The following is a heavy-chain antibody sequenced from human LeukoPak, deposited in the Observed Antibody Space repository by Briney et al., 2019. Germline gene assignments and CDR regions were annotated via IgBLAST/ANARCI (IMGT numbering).Heavy chain of an antibody. CDR3: ARDFRAAMVSDWFDP. Sequence: GASVKASCKASAYTFTGYYMHWVRQAPGQGLEWMGWINPNSGGTNYAQKFQGRVTMTRDTSISTAYMELSRLRSDDTAVYYCARDFRAAMVSDWFDPWGQGTLVTVSS. D-gene: IGHD5-18*01. CDR1: AYTFTGYY. J-gene: IGHJ5*02. V-gene: IGHV1-2*02. CDR2: INPNSGGT.